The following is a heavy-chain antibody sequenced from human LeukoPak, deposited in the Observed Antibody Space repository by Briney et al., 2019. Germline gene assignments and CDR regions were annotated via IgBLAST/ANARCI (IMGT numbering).Heavy chain of an antibody. D-gene: IGHD2-8*01. CDR1: GYTFTSYD. CDR2: MNPNSGNT. Sequence: ASVKVSCKASGYTFTSYDINWVRQATGQGLGWMGWMNPNSGNTGYAQKFQGRVTMTRNTSISTAYMELSSLRSEDTAVYYCARGRLIVPRMDVWGKGTTVTVSS. V-gene: IGHV1-8*01. J-gene: IGHJ6*03. CDR3: ARGRLIVPRMDV.